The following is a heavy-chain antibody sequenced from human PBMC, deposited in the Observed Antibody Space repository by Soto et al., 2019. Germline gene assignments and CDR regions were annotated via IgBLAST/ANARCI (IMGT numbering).Heavy chain of an antibody. V-gene: IGHV1-46*01. CDR2: INPSGGST. CDR3: VKELVLYVDTGMFIYYYGMGV. CDR1: GYTFPRYY. D-gene: IGHD5-18*01. J-gene: IGHJ6*02. Sequence: ASVKVTCKATGYTFPRYYLHWVRQAPGQGLEWMGIINPSGGSTSYEQKFQGRVTMTRDTSTSTVYLELSGLRSADTAVYYCVKELVLYVDTGMFIYYYGMGVWGQGTAVTVSS.